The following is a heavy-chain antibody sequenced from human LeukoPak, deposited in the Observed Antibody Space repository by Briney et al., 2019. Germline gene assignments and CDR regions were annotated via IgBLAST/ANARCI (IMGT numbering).Heavy chain of an antibody. CDR3: ALYYDSSGYYLSEGRNWLDP. CDR1: GGSFSGYY. CDR2: INHSGST. V-gene: IGHV4-34*01. J-gene: IGHJ5*02. D-gene: IGHD3-22*01. Sequence: SETLSLTCAVYGGSFSGYYWSWIRQPPGKGLEWIGEINHSGSTNYNPSLKSRVTISVDTSKNQFSLKLSSVTAADTAVYYCALYYDSSGYYLSEGRNWLDPWGQGTLVTVSS.